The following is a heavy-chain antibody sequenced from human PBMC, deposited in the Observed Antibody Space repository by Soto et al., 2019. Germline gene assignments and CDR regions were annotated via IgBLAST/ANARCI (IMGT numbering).Heavy chain of an antibody. CDR1: GLSLSSYS. CDR3: ERRRHSNYDLEAFDI. D-gene: IGHD4-4*01. V-gene: IGHV3-21*01. J-gene: IGHJ3*02. Sequence: GALRVSWAASGLSLSSYSMNWVRQAPGKGLELVSSISSSSSYIYYADSVKGRFTISRDNAKNSLYLQMNSLRAEDTAVYYCERRRHSNYDLEAFDIWGQGTMVTVSS. CDR2: ISSSSSYI.